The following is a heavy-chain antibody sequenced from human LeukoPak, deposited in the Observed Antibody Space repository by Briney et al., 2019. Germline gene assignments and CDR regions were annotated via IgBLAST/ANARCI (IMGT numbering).Heavy chain of an antibody. J-gene: IGHJ4*02. CDR1: GFTFSSYA. D-gene: IGHD4-17*01. CDR3: AKPPSRGEAGPPFDY. CDR2: ISGSGGST. V-gene: IGHV3-23*01. Sequence: QPGGSLRLSCAASGFTFSSYAMSWFRQAPGKGLEWVSAISGSGGSTYYADSVKGRFTISRDNSKNTLYLQMNSLRAEDTAVYYCAKPPSRGEAGPPFDYWGQGTLVTVSS.